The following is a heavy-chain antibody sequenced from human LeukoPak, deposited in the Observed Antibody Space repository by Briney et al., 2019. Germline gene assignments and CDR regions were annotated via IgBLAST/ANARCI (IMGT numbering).Heavy chain of an antibody. V-gene: IGHV3-23*01. CDR1: AFTFSSYA. CDR2: ISNTGGST. D-gene: IGHD5-24*01. J-gene: IGHJ4*02. Sequence: PGGSLRLSCAASAFTFSSYAMSWVRQAPGKGLEWVSAISNTGGSTYYADSVKGRFTISRDNSKNTLYLQMNSLRAEDTAVYYCARGAGYNYPYYFDYWGQGTLVTVSS. CDR3: ARGAGYNYPYYFDY.